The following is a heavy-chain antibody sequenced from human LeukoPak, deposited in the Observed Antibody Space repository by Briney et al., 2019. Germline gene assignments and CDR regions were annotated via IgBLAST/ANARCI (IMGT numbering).Heavy chain of an antibody. V-gene: IGHV1-69*01. J-gene: IGHJ5*02. CDR3: ARDLGHYYGSGSYLNWFDP. Sequence: SVKVSCKASGGTFISYAISWVRQAPGQGLEWMGGIIPIFGTANYAQKFQGRVTITADESTSTAYMELSSLRSEDTAVYYCARDLGHYYGSGSYLNWFDPWGQGTLVTVSS. CDR1: GGTFISYA. D-gene: IGHD3-10*01. CDR2: IIPIFGTA.